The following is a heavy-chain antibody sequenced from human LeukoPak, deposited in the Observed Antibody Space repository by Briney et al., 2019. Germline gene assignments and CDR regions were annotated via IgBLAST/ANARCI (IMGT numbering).Heavy chain of an antibody. D-gene: IGHD6-13*01. CDR3: ALYSSTWY. CDR2: INPTGGST. V-gene: IGHV1-46*01. J-gene: IGHJ4*02. Sequence: GASVKVSCKASGYTFTTYYIHWVRQAPGQGLEWMGIINPTGGSTTYALKFQGRVTMTRDTSTSTVFMEVNSLRSEDTAVYYCALYSSTWYWGQGTLVTVSS. CDR1: GYTFTTYY.